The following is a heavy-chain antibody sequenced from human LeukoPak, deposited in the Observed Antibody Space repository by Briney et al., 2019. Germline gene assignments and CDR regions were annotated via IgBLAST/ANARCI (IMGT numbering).Heavy chain of an antibody. D-gene: IGHD6-13*01. V-gene: IGHV3-21*01. J-gene: IGHJ4*02. CDR1: GFTFSTYS. CDR2: ISSSSSYI. Sequence: GGSLRLSCEASGFTFSTYSMNWVRQAPWKGLEWVSSISSSSSYIYYADSVKGRFTISRDNAKNSLYLQMNSLRAEDTAVYYCARDDRIAARGFDYCGQGTLVTVSS. CDR3: ARDDRIAARGFDY.